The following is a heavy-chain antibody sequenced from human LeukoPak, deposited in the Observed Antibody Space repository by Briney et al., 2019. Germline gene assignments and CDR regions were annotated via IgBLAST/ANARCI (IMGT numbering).Heavy chain of an antibody. CDR2: IYSGGST. Sequence: GGSLRLSCAASGFTVSSNYMNWVRQAPGKGLEWVSLIYSGGSTHYADSVKGRFTISRDNSKNTLYLQMNSLRAEDTAVYYCARDWPTIAAAGTIPEYFQHWGQGTLVTVSS. CDR1: GFTVSSNY. D-gene: IGHD6-13*01. J-gene: IGHJ1*01. V-gene: IGHV3-66*01. CDR3: ARDWPTIAAAGTIPEYFQH.